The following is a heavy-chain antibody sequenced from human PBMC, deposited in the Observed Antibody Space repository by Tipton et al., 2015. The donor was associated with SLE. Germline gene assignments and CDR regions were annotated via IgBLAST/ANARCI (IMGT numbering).Heavy chain of an antibody. D-gene: IGHD2-8*02. J-gene: IGHJ6*02. Sequence: GSLRLSCVGSGFTVSSNYMTWVRQAPGKSLEWVSSISSSSSYIYYADSVKGRFTISRDNAKNSLYLQMNSLRAEDTAVYYCGTTSTDYGMDAWGQGTTVTVSS. CDR2: ISSSSSYI. CDR1: GFTVSSNY. CDR3: GTTSTDYGMDA. V-gene: IGHV3-21*01.